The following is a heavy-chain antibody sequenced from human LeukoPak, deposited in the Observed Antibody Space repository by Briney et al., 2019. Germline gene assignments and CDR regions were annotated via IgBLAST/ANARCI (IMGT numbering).Heavy chain of an antibody. Sequence: PGGSLRLSCAGSEFTFSSYGLHWVRQAPGKGLEWVALISNDGSNNHYADSVKGRFTISRDNSKNTLYLQMNTLRAEDTAVYYCAKDRMICGRYSGGSFDSWGQGTLVTVSP. V-gene: IGHV3-30*18. J-gene: IGHJ4*02. D-gene: IGHD3-10*01. CDR1: EFTFSSYG. CDR3: AKDRMICGRYSGGSFDS. CDR2: ISNDGSNN.